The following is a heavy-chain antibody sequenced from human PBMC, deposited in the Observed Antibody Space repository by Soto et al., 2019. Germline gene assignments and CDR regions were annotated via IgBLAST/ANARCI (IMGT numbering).Heavy chain of an antibody. Sequence: QVQLQESGPGLVKPLETLSLTCTVSGGSITSYYWSWIRQPPGKGLEWIGYNYYSATTNYNPSLTSRFIIAVHASRIKFCLTLTSVTAAVTAVYNCAGVNFDVDFDYWRQGTLVTVSS. V-gene: IGHV4-59*01. CDR2: NYYSATT. J-gene: IGHJ4*02. CDR3: AGVNFDVDFDY. CDR1: GGSITSYY.